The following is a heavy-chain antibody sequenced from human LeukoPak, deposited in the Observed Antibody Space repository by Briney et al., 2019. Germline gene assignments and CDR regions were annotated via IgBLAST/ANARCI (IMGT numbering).Heavy chain of an antibody. Sequence: GGSLRLSCAASRFSLSSDYMGWVRQAPGKGLEWVSVMYSGGSTYYADSVKGRFTISRHNSKNTLYLQMNSLRSEDTAVYYCARHDWLDPWGPGTLVTVSS. J-gene: IGHJ5*02. CDR1: RFSLSSDY. CDR3: ARHDWLDP. CDR2: MYSGGST. V-gene: IGHV3-53*04.